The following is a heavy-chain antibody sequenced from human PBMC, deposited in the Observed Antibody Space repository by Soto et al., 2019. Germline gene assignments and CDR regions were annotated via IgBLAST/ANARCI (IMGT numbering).Heavy chain of an antibody. CDR2: INPSGGST. V-gene: IGHV1-46*01. CDR1: GYTFTSYY. J-gene: IGHJ4*02. Sequence: ASVKVSCKASGYTFTSYYMHWVLQAPGQGLEWMGIINPSGGSTSYAQKFQGRVTMTRDTSTSTVYMELSSLRSEDTAVYYCARDLGYYDSSGYPLDYWGQGTLVTVSS. D-gene: IGHD3-22*01. CDR3: ARDLGYYDSSGYPLDY.